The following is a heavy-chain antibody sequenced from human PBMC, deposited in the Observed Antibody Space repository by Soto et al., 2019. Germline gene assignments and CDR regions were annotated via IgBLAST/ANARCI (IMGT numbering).Heavy chain of an antibody. CDR2: INHVGGT. CDR3: VRIRYQLPSSVLWLDP. D-gene: IGHD3-16*01. J-gene: IGHJ5*02. V-gene: IGHV4-34*01. CDR1: GGFLSESY. Sequence: PSETLSLTCAVYGGFLSESYWTWIRQPPGKGLEWIGEINHVGGTNYNPSLKSRVTMPVDTSQNQFSLRLISVTAADTAMYFCVRIRYQLPSSVLWLDPWGQGALVTVSS.